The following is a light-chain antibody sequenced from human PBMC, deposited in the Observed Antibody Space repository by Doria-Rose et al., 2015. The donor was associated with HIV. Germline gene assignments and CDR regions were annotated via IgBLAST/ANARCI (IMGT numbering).Light chain of an antibody. CDR2: GAS. V-gene: IGKV1-16*02. CDR3: QHYNDYPPYT. Sequence: DIQVTQSPSSLSASVGDRVTITCRASQGVSNFLAWFQQKPGKAPNSLIYGASSLQSGVPSKFSGSGSATDLTLTISSLQPEYFAAYYCQHYNDYPPYTFGQGTKL. CDR1: QGVSNF. J-gene: IGKJ2*01.